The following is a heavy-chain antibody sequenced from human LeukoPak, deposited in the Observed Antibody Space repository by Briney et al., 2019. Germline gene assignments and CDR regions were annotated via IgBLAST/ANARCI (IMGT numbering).Heavy chain of an antibody. CDR2: VYYRGNT. D-gene: IGHD2-2*01. Sequence: PSETLSLTCTVSGGSASSISYYWGWIRQPPGKGLEWIGTVYYRGNTYYNPTLRSRVTIYLDTSKSQFSLKVTSVTAADTAVYYCVRRRDCTSSSCYSGYFDPWGQGTLVTVSS. J-gene: IGHJ5*02. V-gene: IGHV4-39*01. CDR3: VRRRDCTSSSCYSGYFDP. CDR1: GGSASSISYY.